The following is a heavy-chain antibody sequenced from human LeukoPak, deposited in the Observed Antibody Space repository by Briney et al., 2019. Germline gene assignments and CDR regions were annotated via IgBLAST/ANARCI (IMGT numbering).Heavy chain of an antibody. CDR1: EFTFSKFP. J-gene: IGHJ4*02. V-gene: IGHV3-23*01. D-gene: IGHD1-7*01. Sequence: GGSLRLSCAASEFTFSKFPMGWVRQAPGRGLEWVSAISASGDVTFHADSVRGRFTISRDNSKNTLYLQMSSLRAEDTAVYYCAKDERNWNYNLASQTYDWGQGTLVTVSS. CDR2: ISASGDVT. CDR3: AKDERNWNYNLASQTYD.